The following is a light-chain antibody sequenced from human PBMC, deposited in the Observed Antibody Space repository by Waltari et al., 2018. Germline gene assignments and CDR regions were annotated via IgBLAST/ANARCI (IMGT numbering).Light chain of an antibody. CDR3: QQYNNWPPFSYT. J-gene: IGKJ2*01. V-gene: IGKV3-15*01. CDR1: QSVSSN. CDR2: GAS. Sequence: EIVMTQSPATLSVSPGERATLSCRAMQSVSSNLAWYQQKPGQAPRLLIYGASTRATGIPARFSGSGSGTEFTLTISSLQSEDFAVYYCQQYNNWPPFSYTFGQGTKLEIK.